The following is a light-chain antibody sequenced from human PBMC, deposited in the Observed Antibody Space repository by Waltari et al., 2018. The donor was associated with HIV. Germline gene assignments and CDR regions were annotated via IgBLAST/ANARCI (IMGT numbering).Light chain of an antibody. CDR1: QTISTY. V-gene: IGKV1-39*01. J-gene: IGKJ3*01. CDR2: AAS. CDR3: QQSYSSPLT. Sequence: DIQLTQSPSSLSASVGDRVTIACRASQTISTYLNWYQQKPGKAPKLLISAASSLQSGVPSRFSGSASGTDFTLPINSLQPEDYATYYCQQSYSSPLTFGPGTKVDIK.